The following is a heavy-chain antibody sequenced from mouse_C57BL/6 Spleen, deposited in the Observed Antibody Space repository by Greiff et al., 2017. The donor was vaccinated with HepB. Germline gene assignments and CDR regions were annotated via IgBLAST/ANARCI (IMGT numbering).Heavy chain of an antibody. CDR3: ARSGYYPPHYFDY. Sequence: VQLQQSGPELVKPGASVKISCKASGYSFTDYNMNWVKQSNGKSLEWIGVINPNYGTTSYNQKFKGKATLTVDQSSSTAYMQRNSLTSEDSAVYYGARSGYYPPHYFDYWGQGTTLTVSS. V-gene: IGHV1-39*01. CDR2: INPNYGTT. D-gene: IGHD3-1*01. CDR1: GYSFTDYN. J-gene: IGHJ2*01.